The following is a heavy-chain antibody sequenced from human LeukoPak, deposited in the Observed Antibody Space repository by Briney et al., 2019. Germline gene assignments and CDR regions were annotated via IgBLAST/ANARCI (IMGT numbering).Heavy chain of an antibody. CDR3: ASRSSSYDY. D-gene: IGHD6-6*01. CDR1: GFTFDDYA. CDR2: ISWNSGSI. Sequence: GGSLRLSCAASGFTFDDYAMHWVRQAPGKGLEWVSGISWNSGSIGYADSVKGRFTISRDNAKNSLYLQMNSLRAEDTAVYYCASRSSSYDYWGQGTLVTVSS. J-gene: IGHJ4*02. V-gene: IGHV3-9*01.